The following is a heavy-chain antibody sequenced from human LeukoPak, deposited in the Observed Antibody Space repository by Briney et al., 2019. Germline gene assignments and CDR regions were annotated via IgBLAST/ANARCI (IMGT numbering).Heavy chain of an antibody. CDR2: IKQDGSEK. CDR3: ARVNYYYYMDV. CDR1: GFTVSSYW. Sequence: GGSLRLSCAASGFTVSSYWMSWDRQAPGQGLEWVANIKQDGSEKYYVDSVKGRFTISRDNAKNSLYLQMNSPRAEDTAVYYCARVNYYYYMDVWGKGTTVTVPS. J-gene: IGHJ6*03. V-gene: IGHV3-7*01.